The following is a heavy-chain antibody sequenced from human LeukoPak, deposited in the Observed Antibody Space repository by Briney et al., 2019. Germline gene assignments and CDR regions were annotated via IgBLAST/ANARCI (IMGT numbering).Heavy chain of an antibody. CDR2: ISWNSGSI. Sequence: PGRSLRLSCAASGFTFDDYAMHWVRQAPGKGLEWVSGISWNSGSIGYADSVKGRFTISRDNAKNSLYLQMNSLRAEDTALYYCAKVVGGYYEYYFDYWGQGTLVTVSS. CDR3: AKVVGGYYEYYFDY. D-gene: IGHD3-22*01. V-gene: IGHV3-9*01. J-gene: IGHJ4*02. CDR1: GFTFDDYA.